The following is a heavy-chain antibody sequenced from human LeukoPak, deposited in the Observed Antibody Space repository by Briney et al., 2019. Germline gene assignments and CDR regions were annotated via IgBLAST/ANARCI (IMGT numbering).Heavy chain of an antibody. J-gene: IGHJ4*02. CDR2: IRSKAYGGTT. CDR1: GFTFGDYA. Sequence: GGSLKLSCTASGFTFGDYAMSWFRQAPGKGLEWVGFIRSKAYGGTTEYAASVKGRFTISRYDSKSIAYLQMNSLKTEDTAVYYCTRPFDYGDYLPFDYWGQGTLVTVSS. V-gene: IGHV3-49*03. CDR3: TRPFDYGDYLPFDY. D-gene: IGHD4-17*01.